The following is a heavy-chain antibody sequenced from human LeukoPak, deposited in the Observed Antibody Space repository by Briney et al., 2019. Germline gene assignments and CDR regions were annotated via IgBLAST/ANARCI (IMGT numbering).Heavy chain of an antibody. D-gene: IGHD6-19*01. Sequence: SETLSLTCTVSGGSISSYYWSWIRQPPGKGLEWIGEINHSGSTNYNPSLKSRVTMSVDTSKNQFSLKLSSVTAADTAVYYCARSLGVAGYYYYYMDVWGKGTTVTISS. CDR3: ARSLGVAGYYYYYMDV. J-gene: IGHJ6*03. CDR2: INHSGST. CDR1: GGSISSYY. V-gene: IGHV4-34*10.